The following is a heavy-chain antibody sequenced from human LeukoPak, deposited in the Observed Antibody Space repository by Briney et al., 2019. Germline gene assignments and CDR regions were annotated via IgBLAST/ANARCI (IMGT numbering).Heavy chain of an antibody. V-gene: IGHV1-69*04. CDR3: ARVITMVRGVHYFDY. J-gene: IGHJ4*02. CDR1: GGTFSSYA. Sequence: SVKVSCKASGGTFSSYAISWVRQAPGQVLVWMGRIIPILGIANYAQKFQGRVTITADKSTSTAYMELSSLRSEDTAVYYCARVITMVRGVHYFDYWGQGTLVTVSS. CDR2: IIPILGIA. D-gene: IGHD3-10*01.